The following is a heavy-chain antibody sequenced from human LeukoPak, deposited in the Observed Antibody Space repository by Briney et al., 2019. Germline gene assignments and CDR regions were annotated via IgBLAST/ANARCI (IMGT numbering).Heavy chain of an antibody. CDR3: ARAYCSSTSCSPLGYYYYMDV. V-gene: IGHV1-18*01. CDR2: TSAYNGNT. J-gene: IGHJ6*03. D-gene: IGHD2-2*01. Sequence: ASVKVSCKASGYTFTSYGISWVRQAPGQGLEWMGWTSAYNGNTNYAQKLQGRVTMTTDTSTSTAYMELRSLRSDDTAVYYCARAYCSSTSCSPLGYYYYMDVWGKGTTVTVSS. CDR1: GYTFTSYG.